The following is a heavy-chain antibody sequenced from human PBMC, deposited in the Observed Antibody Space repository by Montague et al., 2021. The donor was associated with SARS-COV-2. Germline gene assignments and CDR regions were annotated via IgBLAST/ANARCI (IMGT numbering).Heavy chain of an antibody. CDR2: SYYSGRT. CDR3: ARGSYGRDAFDI. V-gene: IGHV4-59*01. D-gene: IGHD5-18*01. J-gene: IGHJ3*02. CDR1: GGSISSDY. Sequence: SETRSLTCTVAGGSISSDYWSWRRQPPGKGLEWIGYSYYSGRTNYNHYLKSRVTISLDTSKNQFSLKLNSVTAADTAVYYCARGSYGRDAFDIWGQGTMVTVSS.